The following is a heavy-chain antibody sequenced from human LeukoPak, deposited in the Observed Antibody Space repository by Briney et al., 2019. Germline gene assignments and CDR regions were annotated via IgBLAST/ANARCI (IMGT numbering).Heavy chain of an antibody. CDR1: GGSISSSSYY. CDR2: IYYSGST. CDR3: ARHGQLRPY. D-gene: IGHD6-6*01. J-gene: IGHJ4*02. V-gene: IGHV4-39*01. Sequence: PSETLSLTCTVSGGSISSSSYYWGWLPQPPGKELEWIGSIYYSGSTYYNPSLRSRVTISVYTYKNQFSLKLTSVTAAGTAVYYCARHGQLRPYGGQGTLVTVSS.